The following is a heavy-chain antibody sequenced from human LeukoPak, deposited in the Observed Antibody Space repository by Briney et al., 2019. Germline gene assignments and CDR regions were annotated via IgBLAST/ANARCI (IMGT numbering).Heavy chain of an antibody. CDR2: IKQDGSEK. CDR3: ARDSGLGAFDI. D-gene: IGHD6-6*01. J-gene: IGHJ3*02. CDR1: GFTFSSYW. Sequence: GGSLRPSCAASGFTFSSYWMSWVRQAPGKGLEWVANIKQDGSEKYYVDSVKGRFTISRDNAKNSLYLQMNSLRAEDTAVYYCARDSGLGAFDIWGQGTMVTVSS. V-gene: IGHV3-7*01.